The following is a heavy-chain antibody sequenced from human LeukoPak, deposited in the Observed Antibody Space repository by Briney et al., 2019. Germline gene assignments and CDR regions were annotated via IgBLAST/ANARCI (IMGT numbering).Heavy chain of an antibody. J-gene: IGHJ4*02. CDR3: AREKSGVARTFDY. CDR2: ITISSSYT. D-gene: IGHD2/OR15-2a*01. CDR1: GFTFSIYS. V-gene: IGHV3-21*01. Sequence: PGGSLRLSCAPSGFTFSIYSMNCVRHAPGKGLEWVSSITISSSYTSYTDSVRGRFTSSRDKAKNSLYLQMNSLRAEDTAVYYSAREKSGVARTFDYWGQGTMVNVSS.